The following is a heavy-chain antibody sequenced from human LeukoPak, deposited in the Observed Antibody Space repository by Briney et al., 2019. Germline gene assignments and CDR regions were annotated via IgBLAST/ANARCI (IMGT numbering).Heavy chain of an antibody. CDR3: AKELQMATIKDDSSYFDY. CDR2: IWYDGSNK. Sequence: PGRSLRLSCAASGFTFSSYGMHWVRQAPGKGLEWVAVIWYDGSNKYYADSVKGRFTISRDNSKNTLYLQMNSLRAEDTAVYYCAKELQMATIKDDSSYFDYWSQGTLVTVSS. D-gene: IGHD5-24*01. CDR1: GFTFSSYG. V-gene: IGHV3-33*06. J-gene: IGHJ4*02.